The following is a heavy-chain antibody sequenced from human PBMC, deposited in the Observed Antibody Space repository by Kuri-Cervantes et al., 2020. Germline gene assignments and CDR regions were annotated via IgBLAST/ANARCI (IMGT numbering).Heavy chain of an antibody. J-gene: IGHJ5*02. D-gene: IGHD3-9*01. CDR3: ARAALLRYFDWLNWFDP. V-gene: IGHV4-39*01. CDR1: GGSISSSSYY. Sequence: ESLKISCTVSGGSISSSSYYWGWIRQPPGKGLEWIGTMYYSGTYYNPSLKSRVTISVDTSNNQFSLRLSSVTAADTALYYCARAALLRYFDWLNWFDPWGQGTLVTVSS. CDR2: MYYSGT.